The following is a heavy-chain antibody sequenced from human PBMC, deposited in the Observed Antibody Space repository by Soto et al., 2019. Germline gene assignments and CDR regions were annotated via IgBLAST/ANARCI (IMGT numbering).Heavy chain of an antibody. CDR3: ASAGGGYHYAY. CDR2: ARNKANSYTT. CDR1: GFTFSDHY. J-gene: IGHJ4*02. V-gene: IGHV3-72*01. Sequence: EVQLVESGGGLVQPRGSLRLSCAASGFTFSDHYMDWVRQAPGKGLEWVGRARNKANSYTTEYAASVTGRFTISRNDSKNSLYLEMNSLKAEDTAVYYCASAGGGYHYAYWGQGTQVTVSS. D-gene: IGHD3-22*01.